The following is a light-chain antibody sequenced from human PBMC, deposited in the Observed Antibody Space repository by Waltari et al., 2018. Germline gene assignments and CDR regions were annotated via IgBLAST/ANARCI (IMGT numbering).Light chain of an antibody. J-gene: IGLJ3*02. CDR1: TSYAGSYDY. CDR3: SSHTSSRTRV. CDR2: DVT. Sequence: QSALTQPASVSGSPGTPITISCTGTTSYAGSYDYLPWYPQHPGQVPKLMLYDVTYRPSGISNRFSGSKSGITAFLTISGLQAEDEADYYCSSHTSSRTRVFGGGTELTVL. V-gene: IGLV2-14*03.